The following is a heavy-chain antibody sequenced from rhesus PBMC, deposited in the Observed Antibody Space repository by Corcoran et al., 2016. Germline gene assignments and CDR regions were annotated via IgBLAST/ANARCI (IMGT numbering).Heavy chain of an antibody. Sequence: QVQLQESGPGLVKPSETLSLTCAVSGGSFSCYWWGWLRQPTGKGREWIGGRDVSKMGTEYYPSPKNASAISSDTSNNPFSLKLSSVTAADTAVYYCARGGSSGWSGGYFDYWGQGVLVTVSS. J-gene: IGHJ4*01. CDR1: GGSFSCYW. CDR2: RDVSKMGT. D-gene: IGHD6S26*01. CDR3: ARGGSSGWSGGYFDY. V-gene: IGHV4-160*01.